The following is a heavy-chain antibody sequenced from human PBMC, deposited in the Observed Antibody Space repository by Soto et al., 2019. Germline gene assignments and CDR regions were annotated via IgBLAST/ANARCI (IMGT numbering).Heavy chain of an antibody. CDR3: ASTRMIVAHFDY. Sequence: QVQLQESGPGLVKPSETLSLTCTVSGGSISSYYWSWIRQPPGKGLEWIGYIYYSGSTSYNPSLKSRVTISVDTSKNQFSLKLSSVTAADTAVYYCASTRMIVAHFDYWGQGTLVTVSS. CDR2: IYYSGST. CDR1: GGSISSYY. J-gene: IGHJ4*02. V-gene: IGHV4-59*08. D-gene: IGHD3-22*01.